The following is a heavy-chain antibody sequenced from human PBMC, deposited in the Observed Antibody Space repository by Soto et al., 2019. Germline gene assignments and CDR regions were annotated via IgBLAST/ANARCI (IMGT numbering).Heavy chain of an antibody. J-gene: IGHJ6*03. V-gene: IGHV5-51*01. CDR2: IYPGDSDT. Sequence: GESLKISCKRSGYSFTSYWTGWVRQIPGKGLEWMGIIYPGDSDTRYSPSFQAQVTTSADKSISTASLQWSRPIAPAPPVYYWARRIAYTYDMEVRGKATTDT. D-gene: IGHD3-16*02. CDR3: ARRIAYTYDMEV. CDR1: GYSFTSYW.